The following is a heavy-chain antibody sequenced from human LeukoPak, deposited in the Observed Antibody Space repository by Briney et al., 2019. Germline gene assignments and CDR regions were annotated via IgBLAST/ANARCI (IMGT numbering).Heavy chain of an antibody. Sequence: SSETLSLTCTVSGGSISSGGYYWSWIRQHPGKGLEWIGYIYYSGSTYYNPSLKSRVTISVDTSKNQFSLKLSSVTATDTAVYYCAREASHDYSNIWFDPWGQGTLVTVSS. CDR1: GGSISSGGYY. J-gene: IGHJ5*02. D-gene: IGHD4-11*01. CDR2: IYYSGST. V-gene: IGHV4-31*03. CDR3: AREASHDYSNIWFDP.